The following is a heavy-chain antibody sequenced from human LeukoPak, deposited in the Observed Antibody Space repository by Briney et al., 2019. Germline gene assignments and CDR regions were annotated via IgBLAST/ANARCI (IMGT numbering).Heavy chain of an antibody. J-gene: IGHJ2*01. D-gene: IGHD7-27*01. CDR3: ARAGVWGNWYFDL. CDR2: TYYGSKWYN. V-gene: IGHV6-1*01. CDR1: GDSVPSNSAT. Sequence: SQTLSLTCAISGDSVPSNSATWNWIRQSPSRGLEWLGRTYYGSKWYNDYAVSVKSRITINPDTSKNQFSLQLNSVTPEDTAVYYCARAGVWGNWYFDLWGRGTLVTVSS.